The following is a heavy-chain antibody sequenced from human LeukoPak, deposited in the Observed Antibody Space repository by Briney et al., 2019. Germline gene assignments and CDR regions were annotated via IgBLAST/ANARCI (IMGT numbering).Heavy chain of an antibody. V-gene: IGHV3-74*01. CDR3: ARLTSGSYPYYYYGMDV. J-gene: IGHJ6*02. CDR2: INSDGSST. D-gene: IGHD1-26*01. CDR1: GFTFSSYW. Sequence: GGSLRLSCAASGFTFSSYWMHWVRQAPGKGLVWVSRINSDGSSTSYADSVKGRFTISRDNAKITLYLQMNSLRAEDTAVYYCARLTSGSYPYYYYGMDVWGQGTTVTVSS.